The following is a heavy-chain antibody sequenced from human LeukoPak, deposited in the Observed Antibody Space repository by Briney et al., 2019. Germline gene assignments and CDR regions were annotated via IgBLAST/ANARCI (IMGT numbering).Heavy chain of an antibody. D-gene: IGHD3-10*01. CDR3: ARRHFGSALRDY. CDR1: GGSISPYY. CDR2: IFYSGST. J-gene: IGHJ4*02. V-gene: IGHV4-59*01. Sequence: PSETLSLTCTVSGGSISPYYWSWIRQPPGKGLEWIGYIFYSGSTNYNPSLKSRVTISVDTSKNQFSLKLTSVTPADTAVYYCARRHFGSALRDYWGQGTLVTVSS.